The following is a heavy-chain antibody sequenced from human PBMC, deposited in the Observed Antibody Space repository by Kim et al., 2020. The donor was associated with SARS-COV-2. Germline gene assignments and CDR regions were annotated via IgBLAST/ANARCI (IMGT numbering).Heavy chain of an antibody. CDR2: IYYSGST. D-gene: IGHD3-3*01. Sequence: SETLSLTCTVSGGSISSGGYYWSWIRQHPGKGLEWIGYIYYSGSTYYNPSLKSRVTISVDTSKNQFSLKLSSVTAADTAVYYCARGLTTIFGVVTEFDYWGQGALVTVSS. CDR3: ARGLTTIFGVVTEFDY. CDR1: GGSISSGGYY. J-gene: IGHJ4*02. V-gene: IGHV4-31*03.